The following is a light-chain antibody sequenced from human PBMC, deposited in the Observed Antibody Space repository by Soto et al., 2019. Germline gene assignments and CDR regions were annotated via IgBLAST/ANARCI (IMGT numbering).Light chain of an antibody. CDR2: DAS. CDR3: QQYNDWPLT. J-gene: IGKJ4*01. Sequence: EIVLTHSLGTLSLSKGERATLSCRASQSVSSYLAWYQQKPGQAPRLLIYDASNRATGFPARFSGSGSGTEFTLTISSLQSEDFAVYYCQQYNDWPLTFGGGSIV. V-gene: IGKV3-15*01. CDR1: QSVSSY.